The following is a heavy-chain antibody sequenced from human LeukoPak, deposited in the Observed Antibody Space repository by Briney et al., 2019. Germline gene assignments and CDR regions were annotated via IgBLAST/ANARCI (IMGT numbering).Heavy chain of an antibody. V-gene: IGHV4-34*01. D-gene: IGHD4-17*01. CDR2: INHSGST. CDR1: GGSFSGYY. CDR3: ARGRTGAMTTVTRIFDY. Sequence: SETLSLTCAVYGGSFSGYYWSWIRQPPGKGLEWIGEINHSGSTNYNPSLKSRVTISVDTSKNQFSLKLSSVTAADTAVYYCARGRTGAMTTVTRIFDYWGQGTLVTVSS. J-gene: IGHJ4*02.